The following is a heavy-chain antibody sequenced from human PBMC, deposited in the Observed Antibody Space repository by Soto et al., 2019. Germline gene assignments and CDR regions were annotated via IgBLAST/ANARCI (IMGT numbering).Heavy chain of an antibody. Sequence: EVRLLESGGGLVQPGGSLRISCVVSGVTFSTYTLSWVRQAPGKGLEWVSTITGGGGTTWYADSVKGRFTISRDDSKNTMYLQMNSLRAEDTAVYYCAKVTDDQWGQGTQVTVSS. V-gene: IGHV3-23*01. CDR1: GVTFSTYT. J-gene: IGHJ4*02. CDR3: AKVTDDQ. CDR2: ITGGGGTT.